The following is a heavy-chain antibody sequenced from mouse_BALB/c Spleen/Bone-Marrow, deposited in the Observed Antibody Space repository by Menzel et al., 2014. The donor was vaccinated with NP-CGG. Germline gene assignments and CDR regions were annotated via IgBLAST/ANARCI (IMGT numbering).Heavy chain of an antibody. CDR1: GYTFTDYW. J-gene: IGHJ2*01. CDR3: ARTGYDYYFDY. Sequence: QVKLQQSGAELVMPGASVKMSCKASGYTFTDYWMHWVKQRPGQGLEWIGAIDTSDSYTSYNQKFKGKATLTVDESSSTAYMQLSSLTSEDSAVYYCARTGYDYYFDYWGQGTTLTVSS. CDR2: IDTSDSYT. D-gene: IGHD2-4*01. V-gene: IGHV1-69*01.